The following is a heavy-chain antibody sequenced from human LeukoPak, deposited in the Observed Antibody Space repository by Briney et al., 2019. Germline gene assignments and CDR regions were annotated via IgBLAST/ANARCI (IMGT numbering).Heavy chain of an antibody. CDR3: ARWASLTYGGNSRGYYYYYGMDV. Sequence: GESLKISCKGSGYSFTSYWIGWVRQMPGKGLEWMGSIYPGDSDTRYSPSFQGQVTSSADKSISTAYLQWSSLKASDTAMYYCARWASLTYGGNSRGYYYYYGMDVWGQGTTVTVSS. V-gene: IGHV5-51*01. D-gene: IGHD4-23*01. J-gene: IGHJ6*02. CDR2: IYPGDSDT. CDR1: GYSFTSYW.